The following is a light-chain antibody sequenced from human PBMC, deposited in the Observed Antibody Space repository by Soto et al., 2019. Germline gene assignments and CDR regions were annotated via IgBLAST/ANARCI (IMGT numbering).Light chain of an antibody. J-gene: IGLJ1*01. CDR2: DVG. CDR1: SSDVVGYTS. Sequence: QSALTQPASVPGAPGPSITISCTGTSSDVVGYTSVSWYQHHPGKPPKLILYDVGERPAGVSYRFSGSKSGNTASLTISGLQAVDEADYYCSSYTRSSTNVFGTGTKVTVL. V-gene: IGLV2-14*03. CDR3: SSYTRSSTNV.